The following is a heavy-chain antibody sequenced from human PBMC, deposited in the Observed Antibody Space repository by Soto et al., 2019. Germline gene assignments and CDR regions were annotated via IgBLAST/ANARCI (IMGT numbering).Heavy chain of an antibody. J-gene: IGHJ4*02. V-gene: IGHV4-59*03. CDR2: IYYSGST. CDR1: GGSFGDNY. CDR3: AAGTVGAVWTPLDH. Sequence: QVHLQESGPRLVKPSETLSLTCDVSGGSFGDNYWIWIRHFPGKGLEWIGYIYYSGSTNYNPSLKRRFSISLDADKAQFSLQLTSATAADTAMYYCAAGTVGAVWTPLDHWGQGLLVTVSS. D-gene: IGHD1-1*01.